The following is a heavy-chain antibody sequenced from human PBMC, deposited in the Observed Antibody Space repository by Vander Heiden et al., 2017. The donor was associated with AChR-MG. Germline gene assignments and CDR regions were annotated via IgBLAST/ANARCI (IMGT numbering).Heavy chain of an antibody. J-gene: IGHJ3*02. Sequence: EVQLVESGGDLENPGGSFRLSCVASGFSFRYAWKLWVRQVPGKGLGWVGRIKSDAHDATTVFASPVRGRFIIIRDDAKNTLYLHMTSLRTEDTAVYYCAAFD. CDR1: GFSFRYAW. V-gene: IGHV3-15*01. CDR3: AAFD. CDR2: IKSDAHDATT.